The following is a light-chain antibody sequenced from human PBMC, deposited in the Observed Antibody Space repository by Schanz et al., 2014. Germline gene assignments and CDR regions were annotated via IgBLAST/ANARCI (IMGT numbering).Light chain of an antibody. CDR2: EVY. CDR1: SSDVGAYNF. CDR3: SSYAGSTTSVV. Sequence: QSVLTQPPSASGSPGQSVTISCTGTSSDVGAYNFVSWYEQHPGKAPKRMIYEVYKRPSGVPDRFSGSKSGNTASLTVSGLQAEDEADYYCSSYAGSTTSVVFGGGTKLTVL. J-gene: IGLJ2*01. V-gene: IGLV2-8*01.